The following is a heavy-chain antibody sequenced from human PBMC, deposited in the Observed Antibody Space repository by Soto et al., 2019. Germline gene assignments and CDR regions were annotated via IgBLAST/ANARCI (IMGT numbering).Heavy chain of an antibody. J-gene: IGHJ6*02. CDR3: ARDSIYGGNPLRYYGMDV. CDR2: ISYDGSNK. Sequence: QVQLVESGGGVVQPGRSLRLSCAASGFTFSSYAMHWVRQAPGKGLEWVAVISYDGSNKYYADSVKGRFTISRDNSKNTLYLQMNSLRGEDTAVYYCARDSIYGGNPLRYYGMDVWGQGTTVTVSS. CDR1: GFTFSSYA. D-gene: IGHD4-17*01. V-gene: IGHV3-30-3*01.